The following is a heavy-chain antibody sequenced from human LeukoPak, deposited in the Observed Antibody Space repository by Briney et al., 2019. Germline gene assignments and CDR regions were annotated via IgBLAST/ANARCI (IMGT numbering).Heavy chain of an antibody. V-gene: IGHV1-2*02. CDR3: ARDGSGWSDY. D-gene: IGHD6-19*01. CDR1: GYTFTGYY. J-gene: IGHJ4*02. CDR2: INPNSGGT. Sequence: ASVKVSCKASGYTFTGYYMHWVRQAPGQGLEWMGWINPNSGGTNYAQKFQDRVTMTRDTSISTAYMELSRLRIDDTAIYYCARDGSGWSDYWGQGTLVTISS.